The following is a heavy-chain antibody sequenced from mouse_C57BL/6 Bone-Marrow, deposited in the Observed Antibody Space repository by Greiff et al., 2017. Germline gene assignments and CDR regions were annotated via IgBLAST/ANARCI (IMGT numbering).Heavy chain of an antibody. V-gene: IGHV5-2*01. Sequence: DVHLVESGGGLVQPGESLKLSCESNEYEFPSHDMSWVRKTPEKRLELVAAINSDGGSTYYPDTMERRFIISRDKTKKTRYLQMSRLRSEDTAWYYCARGNWEGYYFDYWGQGTTLTVSS. CDR1: EYEFPSHD. J-gene: IGHJ2*01. CDR3: ARGNWEGYYFDY. CDR2: INSDGGST. D-gene: IGHD4-1*01.